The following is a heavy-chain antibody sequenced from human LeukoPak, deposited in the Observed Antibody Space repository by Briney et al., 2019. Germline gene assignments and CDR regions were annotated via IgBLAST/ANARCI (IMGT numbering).Heavy chain of an antibody. CDR2: INAGNGNT. V-gene: IGHV1-3*01. J-gene: IGHJ4*02. D-gene: IGHD4-17*01. CDR1: GYTFTSYY. Sequence: ASVKVSCKASGYTFTSYYMHWVRQAPGQRLEWMGWINAGNGNTKYSQKFQGRVTITRDTSASTAYMELSSLRSEDTAVYYCARGDGDDLFFDYWGQGTLVTVSS. CDR3: ARGDGDDLFFDY.